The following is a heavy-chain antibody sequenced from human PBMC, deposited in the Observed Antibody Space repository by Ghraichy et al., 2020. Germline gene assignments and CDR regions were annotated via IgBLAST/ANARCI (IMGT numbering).Heavy chain of an antibody. CDR3: ARVRGYYRDFDY. Sequence: SETLSLTCTVSGGSISSYYWSWIRQPPGKGLEWIGYIYYSGSTNYNPSLKSRVTISVDTSKNQFSLKLSSVTAADTAVYYCARVRGYYRDFDYWGQGTLVTVSS. D-gene: IGHD3-22*01. J-gene: IGHJ4*02. V-gene: IGHV4-59*01. CDR1: GGSISSYY. CDR2: IYYSGST.